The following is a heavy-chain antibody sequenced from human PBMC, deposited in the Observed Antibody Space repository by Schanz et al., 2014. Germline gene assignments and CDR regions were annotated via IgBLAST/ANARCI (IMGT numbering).Heavy chain of an antibody. Sequence: QVQLVQSGAEVKKPGSSMKVSCKASGGTFNSYTINWVRQAPGQGLEWMGRIIPILDVGNYAQQFQGRVTMTTDTSTGTAYMELRSLRSDDTAVYYCARDRRRYCSTASCLHDNWFDPWGQGTLVIVSS. CDR2: IIPILDVG. CDR3: ARDRRRYCSTASCLHDNWFDP. D-gene: IGHD2-2*01. V-gene: IGHV1-69*08. J-gene: IGHJ5*02. CDR1: GGTFNSYT.